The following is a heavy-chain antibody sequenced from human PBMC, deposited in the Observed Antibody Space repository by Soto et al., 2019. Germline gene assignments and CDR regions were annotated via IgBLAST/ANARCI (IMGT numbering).Heavy chain of an antibody. CDR3: ANGGGSYYPFDY. V-gene: IGHV1-3*01. CDR2: INAGNGNT. D-gene: IGHD1-26*01. Sequence: ASVKVSCKASGYTFTRYSMHWVREAPGQRLEWMGWINAGNGNTKYSQKFQGRVTITRDTSASTAYMELSSLRSEDTAVYYCANGGGSYYPFDYWGQGTLVTVSS. CDR1: GYTFTRYS. J-gene: IGHJ4*02.